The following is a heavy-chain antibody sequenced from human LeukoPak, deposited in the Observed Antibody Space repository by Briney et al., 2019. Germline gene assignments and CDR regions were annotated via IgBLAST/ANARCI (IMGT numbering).Heavy chain of an antibody. Sequence: SETLSLTCAVYGGSFSGYYWSWIRQPPGKGLEWIGEINHSGSTNYNPSLKSRVTISVDTSKNQFSLKLSSVTAADTAVYYCARGVGSPYLPNVWGQGTTVTVSS. V-gene: IGHV4-34*01. CDR2: INHSGST. D-gene: IGHD6-6*01. CDR3: ARGVGSPYLPNV. J-gene: IGHJ6*02. CDR1: GGSFSGYY.